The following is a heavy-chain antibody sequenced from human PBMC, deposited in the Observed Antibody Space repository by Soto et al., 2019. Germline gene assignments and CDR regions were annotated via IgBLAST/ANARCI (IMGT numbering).Heavy chain of an antibody. CDR1: GFTFGTYA. Sequence: GGSLRLSCSGSGFTFGTYAMGWVRQSPGKGLEWIAFIRNKAYGGTAQYAESVKGRFTILRDDSNSIAYLQMNSLKTEDTGVYYCTVVITGTYFYYGLDVWGQGTTVTVSS. D-gene: IGHD3-22*01. V-gene: IGHV3-49*04. CDR3: TVVITGTYFYYGLDV. J-gene: IGHJ6*02. CDR2: IRNKAYGGTA.